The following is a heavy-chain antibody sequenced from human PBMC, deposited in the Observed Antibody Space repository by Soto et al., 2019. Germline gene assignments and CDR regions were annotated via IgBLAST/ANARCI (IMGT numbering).Heavy chain of an antibody. CDR2: ISGSGGTT. CDR1: GFTFSSYA. J-gene: IGHJ6*02. CDR3: ARDFGDSRGSYYYYGMDV. D-gene: IGHD2-21*02. Sequence: EVQVLESGGGLVQPGGSLRLSCAASGFTFSSYAMSWVRQAPGKGLEWVSLISGSGGTTYYADSVKGRFTISRDNSKNRLYLQMNSLRAEDTAVYYCARDFGDSRGSYYYYGMDVWGQGTTVTVSS. V-gene: IGHV3-23*01.